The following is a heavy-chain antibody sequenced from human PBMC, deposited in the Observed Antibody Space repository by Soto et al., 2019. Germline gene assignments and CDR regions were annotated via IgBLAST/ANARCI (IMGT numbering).Heavy chain of an antibody. D-gene: IGHD3-22*01. CDR3: ARGTTDYYDNSGNYFLDY. Sequence: QVQLVQSGAEVKKPGASVKVSCKASGYTFTTYGMSWVRQAPGQGLDWMGWISTYNGNTKYAERLQGRVPMTTDTTTSTAYMELRSLRSDDTAVYYCARGTTDYYDNSGNYFLDYWGQGTLVTVSS. V-gene: IGHV1-18*01. J-gene: IGHJ4*02. CDR2: ISTYNGNT. CDR1: GYTFTTYG.